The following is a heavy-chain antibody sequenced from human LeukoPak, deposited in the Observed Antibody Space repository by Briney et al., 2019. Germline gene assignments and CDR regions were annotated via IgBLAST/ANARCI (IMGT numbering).Heavy chain of an antibody. CDR2: INVDGTAE. J-gene: IGHJ3*02. CDR1: GFTFSSYS. Sequence: GGSLRLSCAASGFTFSSYSMNWVRQTPGQGLEWVANINVDGTAEYYVDSVKGRFTISRDNANNSLYLQMNSLRAEDTAVYYCARDPYRFAFDIWGQGTVVLVSS. CDR3: ARDPYRFAFDI. D-gene: IGHD1-26*01. V-gene: IGHV3-7*03.